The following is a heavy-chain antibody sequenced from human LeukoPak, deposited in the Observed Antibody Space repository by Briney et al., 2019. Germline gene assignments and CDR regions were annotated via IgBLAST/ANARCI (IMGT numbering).Heavy chain of an antibody. CDR1: GFTFSSYG. D-gene: IGHD3-22*01. CDR3: AKLSEVPKYCYDSSGYDY. V-gene: IGHV3-30*02. CDR2: IRYDGSNK. Sequence: GGSLRLSCAASGFTFSSYGMHWVRRAPGKGLEWVAFIRYDGSNKYYADSVKGRFTISRDNSKNTLYLQMNSLRAEDTAVYYCAKLSEVPKYCYDSSGYDYWGQGTLVTVSS. J-gene: IGHJ4*02.